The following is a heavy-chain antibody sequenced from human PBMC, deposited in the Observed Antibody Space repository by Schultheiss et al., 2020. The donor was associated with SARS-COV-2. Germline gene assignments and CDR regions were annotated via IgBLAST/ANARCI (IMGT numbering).Heavy chain of an antibody. CDR3: ASERPFGYDSSGYYY. Sequence: GGSLRLSCAASGFTFSSYGMHWVRQAPGKGLEWVAVIWYDGSNKYYADSVKGRFTISRDNAKNSLYLQMNSLRAEDTAVYYCASERPFGYDSSGYYYWGQGTLVTVAS. D-gene: IGHD3-22*01. J-gene: IGHJ4*02. V-gene: IGHV3-33*01. CDR1: GFTFSSYG. CDR2: IWYDGSNK.